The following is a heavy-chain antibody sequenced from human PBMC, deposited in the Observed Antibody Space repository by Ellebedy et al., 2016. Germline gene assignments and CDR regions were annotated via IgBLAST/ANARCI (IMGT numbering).Heavy chain of an antibody. CDR3: ARDSRQWLEEYYYDY. Sequence: ASVKVSCKASGYTFTSYGISWVRQAPGQGLEWMGWISAYNGNTNYAQKLQGRVTMTTDTSTSTAYMELSSLRSEDTAVYYCARDSRQWLEEYYYDYWGQGTLVIVSS. D-gene: IGHD6-19*01. J-gene: IGHJ4*02. CDR1: GYTFTSYG. CDR2: ISAYNGNT. V-gene: IGHV1-18*01.